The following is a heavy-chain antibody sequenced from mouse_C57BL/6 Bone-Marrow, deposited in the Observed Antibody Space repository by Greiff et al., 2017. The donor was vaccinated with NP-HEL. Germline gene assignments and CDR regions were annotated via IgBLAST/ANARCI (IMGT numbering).Heavy chain of an antibody. V-gene: IGHV1-64*01. D-gene: IGHD1-1*01. J-gene: IGHJ2*01. CDR1: GYTFTSYW. CDR3: AKNFLLTTVVADY. CDR2: IHPNSGST. Sequence: VQLQQPGAELVKPGASVKLSCKASGYTFTSYWMHWVKQRPGQGLEWIGMIHPNSGSTNYNEKFKSKATLTVDKSSSTAYMQLSSLTSEDSAVYNGAKNFLLTTVVADYWGQGTTLTVSS.